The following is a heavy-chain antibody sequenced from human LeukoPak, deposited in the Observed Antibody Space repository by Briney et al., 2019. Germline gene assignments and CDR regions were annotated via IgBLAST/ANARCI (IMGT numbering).Heavy chain of an antibody. D-gene: IGHD1-26*01. V-gene: IGHV4-38-2*01. CDR2: IYHSGST. CDR1: GYSISSGYY. CDR3: AGARVGATSGLDY. J-gene: IGHJ4*02. Sequence: PSETLSLTCAVSGYSISSGYYWGWIRQPPGKGLEWIGSIYHSGSTYYNPSLKNRVTISVDTSKNQFSLKLSSVAAADTAVYYCAGARVGATSGLDYWGQGTLVTVSS.